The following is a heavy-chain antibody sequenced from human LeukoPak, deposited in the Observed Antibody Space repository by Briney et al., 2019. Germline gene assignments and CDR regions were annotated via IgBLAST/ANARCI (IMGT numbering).Heavy chain of an antibody. CDR1: GGTFSSYA. CDR2: IIHILGIA. D-gene: IGHD3-9*01. Sequence: SVKVSCKAAGGTFSSYAISWVRQDPGQGLEWMGRIIHILGIANYAQKFQGRVTITADKSTSTAYMELSSLRSEDTVFFYKQKSAYDILTGYQDYWGQGTLVTVSS. J-gene: IGHJ4*02. CDR3: QKSAYDILTGYQDY. V-gene: IGHV1-69*04.